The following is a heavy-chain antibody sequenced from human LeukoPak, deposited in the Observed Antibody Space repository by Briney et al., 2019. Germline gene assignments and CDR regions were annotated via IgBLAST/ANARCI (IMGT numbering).Heavy chain of an antibody. CDR1: GFIFSGHP. Sequence: AGGSLRLSCAASGFIFSGHPMHWVRQAPGKGLECVSAISPDGTKTYYTNSVKGRLTISRDNSKNTLYLQMGSLRDEDMAMYYCAREEPAGSTDYWGQGTLVTVSS. V-gene: IGHV3-64*01. J-gene: IGHJ4*02. D-gene: IGHD1-14*01. CDR2: ISPDGTKT. CDR3: AREEPAGSTDY.